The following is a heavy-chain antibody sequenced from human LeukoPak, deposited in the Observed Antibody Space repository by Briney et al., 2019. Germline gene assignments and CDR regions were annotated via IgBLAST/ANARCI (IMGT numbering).Heavy chain of an antibody. V-gene: IGHV4-39*07. J-gene: IGHJ5*02. CDR3: AREVLVRGKRGFDP. CDR2: IYYSGST. D-gene: IGHD3-10*01. CDR1: GVSISTGRY. Sequence: SETLSLTCTVSGVSISTGRYWGCMRQSPGKGLEWIGSIYYSGSTYYNPSLKSRVTISLDTSKNQFSLKLSSVTAADTAVYYCAREVLVRGKRGFDPWGQGALVTVSS.